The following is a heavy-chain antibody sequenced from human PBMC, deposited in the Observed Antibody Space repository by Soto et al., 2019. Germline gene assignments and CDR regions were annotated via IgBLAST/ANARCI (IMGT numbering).Heavy chain of an antibody. Sequence: SETLSLTCTVSGGSISSDYWSWIRQPPGKGLGWIGYIYYSGSTNYNPARTSRVTISVDTSKHKFSLKLSSVTAADTAVYYCARDRVYCSGGSCYRYLDYWGQGTLDTVSS. CDR1: GGSISSDY. V-gene: IGHV4-59*01. CDR2: IYYSGST. D-gene: IGHD2-15*01. J-gene: IGHJ4*02. CDR3: ARDRVYCSGGSCYRYLDY.